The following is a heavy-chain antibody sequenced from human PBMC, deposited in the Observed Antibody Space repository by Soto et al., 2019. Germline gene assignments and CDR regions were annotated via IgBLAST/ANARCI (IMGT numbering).Heavy chain of an antibody. CDR3: AGVPDY. J-gene: IGHJ4*02. CDR2: MYHSGST. CDR1: GGSISSGGYS. V-gene: IGHV4-30-2*01. D-gene: IGHD2-2*01. Sequence: QLQLQESGSGLVKPSQTLSLTCAVSGGSISSGGYSWSWIRQPPGKGLEWIGYMYHSGSTYYNPSLKSRVTLSIDRSKNQCSRKLSYVTAADTAVYYCAGVPDYWGQGILVTRSS.